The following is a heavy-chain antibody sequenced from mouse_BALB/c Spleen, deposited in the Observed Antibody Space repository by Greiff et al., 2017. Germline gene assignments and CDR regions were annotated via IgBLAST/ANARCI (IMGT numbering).Heavy chain of an antibody. CDR1: EYEFPSHD. Sequence: DVKLVESGGGLVQPGESLKLSCESNEYEFPSHDMSWVRKTPEKRLELVAAINSDGGSTYYPDTMERRFIISRDNTKKTLYLQMSSLRSEDTALYYCARGYRYDGVLAYWGQGTLVTVSA. CDR3: ARGYRYDGVLAY. CDR2: INSDGGST. V-gene: IGHV5-2*01. D-gene: IGHD2-14*01. J-gene: IGHJ3*01.